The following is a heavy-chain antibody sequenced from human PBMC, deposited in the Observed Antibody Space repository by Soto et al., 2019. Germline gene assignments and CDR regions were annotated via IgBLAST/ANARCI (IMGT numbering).Heavy chain of an antibody. J-gene: IGHJ5*01. CDR2: ISYSGST. Sequence: QVQLQESGPGLVKPSETLSLTCTVSGGSISSYYWSWMRQPPGKGLELIGYISYSGSTNYNPSLRSRFTISVDTSKNQFSLKLSSVTAADTAVYHCARHDCSSTSCYYRGWFDSWGQGTLVTVSS. D-gene: IGHD2-2*01. CDR3: ARHDCSSTSCYYRGWFDS. CDR1: GGSISSYY. V-gene: IGHV4-59*01.